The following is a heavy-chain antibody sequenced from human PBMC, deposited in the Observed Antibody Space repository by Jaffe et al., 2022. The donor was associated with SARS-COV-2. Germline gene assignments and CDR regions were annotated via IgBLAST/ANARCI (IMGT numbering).Heavy chain of an antibody. CDR1: GFTFSSYS. J-gene: IGHJ4*02. D-gene: IGHD4-17*01. V-gene: IGHV3-21*01. CDR3: ARAHTVTTSLGY. Sequence: EVQLVESGGGLVKPGGSLRLSCAASGFTFSSYSMNWVRQAPGKGLEWVSSISSSSSYIYYADSVKGRFTISRDNAKNSLYLQMNSLRAEDTAVYYCARAHTVTTSLGYWGQGTLVTVSS. CDR2: ISSSSSYI.